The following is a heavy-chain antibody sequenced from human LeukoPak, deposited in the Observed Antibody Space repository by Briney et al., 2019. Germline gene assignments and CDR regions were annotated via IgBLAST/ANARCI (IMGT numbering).Heavy chain of an antibody. J-gene: IGHJ6*03. CDR3: ARATYGSRSYYPLAHYYYYYMDV. D-gene: IGHD3-10*01. CDR1: GGSISSSSYY. CDR2: IYYSGST. V-gene: IGHV4-39*01. Sequence: PSETLSLTCTVSGGSISSSSYYWGWIRQPPGKGLEWIGSIYYSGSTYYNPSLKSRVTISVDTSKNQFSLKLSSVTAADTAVYYCARATYGSRSYYPLAHYYYYYMDVWGKGTTVTISS.